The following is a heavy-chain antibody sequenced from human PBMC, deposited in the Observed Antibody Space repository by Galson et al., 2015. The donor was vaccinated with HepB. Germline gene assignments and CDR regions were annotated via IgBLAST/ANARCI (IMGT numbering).Heavy chain of an antibody. CDR2: TYYRSKWYN. Sequence: CAISGDSVSSNSAAWNWIRQSPSRGLEWLGRTYYRSKWYNDYAVSVKSRITINPDTSKNQFSLQLNSVTPEDTAVYYCARNGRDGYNDAFDIWGQGTMVTVPS. D-gene: IGHD5-24*01. CDR1: GDSVSSNSAA. J-gene: IGHJ3*02. V-gene: IGHV6-1*01. CDR3: ARNGRDGYNDAFDI.